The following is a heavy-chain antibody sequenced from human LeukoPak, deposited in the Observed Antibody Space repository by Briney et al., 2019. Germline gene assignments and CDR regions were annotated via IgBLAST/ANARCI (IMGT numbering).Heavy chain of an antibody. CDR2: ISGDGATI. Sequence: GGSLRLSCADSGFSFDDNAMYWVREGPGKGLEWVSLISGDGATIYYADSVNGRFNISRDNSKSSLYLQMNSLRSEDTALYYCAKDKQRGGFQHWGQGTLVTVSS. J-gene: IGHJ1*01. D-gene: IGHD3-16*01. CDR1: GFSFDDNA. CDR3: AKDKQRGGFQH. V-gene: IGHV3-43*02.